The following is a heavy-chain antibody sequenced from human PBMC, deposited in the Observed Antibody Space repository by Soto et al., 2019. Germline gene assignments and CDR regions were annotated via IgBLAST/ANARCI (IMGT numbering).Heavy chain of an antibody. CDR1: GFTFSSYA. J-gene: IGHJ5*02. Sequence: GGSLRISCAASGFTFSSYAMNCVRQAPGKGLEWVAVISYDGSNKYYADSVKGRFTISRDNFKSTLYLQMNSLRAEDTAVYYCARDWGQFSNYYFGSGHNWFDLWGPGTLVTVSS. CDR2: ISYDGSNK. D-gene: IGHD3-3*01. CDR3: ARDWGQFSNYYFGSGHNWFDL. V-gene: IGHV3-30-3*01.